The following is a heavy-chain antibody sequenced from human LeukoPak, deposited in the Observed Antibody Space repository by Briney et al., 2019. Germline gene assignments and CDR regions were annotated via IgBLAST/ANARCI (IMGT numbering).Heavy chain of an antibody. CDR3: ARDAGQEWHYYGMDV. CDR2: ISGYTGKA. J-gene: IGHJ6*02. Sequence: ASVTVSCKASGYSFTSYGISWVRQAPGQGLEWLGRISGYTGKANYAEKFQGRVTMTMETSTRTVYMELRSLRSDDTAVYYCARDAGQEWHYYGMDVWGQGTTVTVSS. D-gene: IGHD3-3*01. CDR1: GYSFTSYG. V-gene: IGHV1-18*01.